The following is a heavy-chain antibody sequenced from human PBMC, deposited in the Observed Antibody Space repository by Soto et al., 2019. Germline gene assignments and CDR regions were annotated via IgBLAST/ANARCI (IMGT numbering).Heavy chain of an antibody. D-gene: IGHD1-7*01. CDR1: GGSISSYY. J-gene: IGHJ4*02. CDR3: ARVRGITGTLTYFDY. V-gene: IGHV4-59*01. CDR2: IYYSGST. Sequence: SETLSLTCTVSGGSISSYYWSWIRQPPGKGLEWIGYIYYSGSTNYNPSLKSRVTISVDTSKNQFSLKLSSVTAADTAVYYCARVRGITGTLTYFDYWGQGTLVTVSS.